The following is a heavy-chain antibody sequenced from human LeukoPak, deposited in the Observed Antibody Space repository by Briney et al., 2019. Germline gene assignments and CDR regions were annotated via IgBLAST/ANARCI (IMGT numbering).Heavy chain of an antibody. Sequence: GGSLRLSCAASGFTFSSYGMHWVRQAPGKGLEWVAVIWYDGSNKYYADSVKGRFTTSRDNSKNTLYLQMNSLRAEDTAVYYCARHNYGDYVYAFDIWGQGTMVTVSS. V-gene: IGHV3-33*01. D-gene: IGHD4-17*01. CDR1: GFTFSSYG. CDR2: IWYDGSNK. J-gene: IGHJ3*02. CDR3: ARHNYGDYVYAFDI.